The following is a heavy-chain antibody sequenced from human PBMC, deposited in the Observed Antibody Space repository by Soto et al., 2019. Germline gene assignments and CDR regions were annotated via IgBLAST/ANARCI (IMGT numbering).Heavy chain of an antibody. CDR1: GGSISSYY. J-gene: IGHJ6*02. Sequence: SETLSLTCTVSGGSISSYYWSWIRQPPGKGLEWIGYIYYSGSTNYHPSLKSRVTISVDTSKDQFSLKLSSVTAADTAVYYCARALYVYDYVWGSYRSDGMDVWGQGTTVTVSS. CDR2: IYYSGST. V-gene: IGHV4-59*01. D-gene: IGHD3-16*02. CDR3: ARALYVYDYVWGSYRSDGMDV.